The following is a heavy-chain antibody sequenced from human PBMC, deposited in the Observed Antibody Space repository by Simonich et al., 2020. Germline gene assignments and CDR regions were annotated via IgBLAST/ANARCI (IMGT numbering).Heavy chain of an antibody. Sequence: QVQLVQSGAEVKKPGASVKVSCKASGYTFTSYGISWVGQAPGQGLEWRGWISADKGNTTYEQKLQGRSTLTTDTSTSTAYMELRSLRSDDTAVYYCARASRGTWWYYYFDYWGQGTLVTVSS. V-gene: IGHV1-18*01. J-gene: IGHJ4*02. CDR1: GYTFTSYG. CDR2: ISADKGNT. CDR3: ARASRGTWWYYYFDY. D-gene: IGHD2-15*01.